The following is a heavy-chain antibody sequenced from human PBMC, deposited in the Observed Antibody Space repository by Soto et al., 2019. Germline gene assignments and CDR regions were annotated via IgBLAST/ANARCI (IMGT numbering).Heavy chain of an antibody. J-gene: IGHJ6*03. D-gene: IGHD3-16*01. V-gene: IGHV4-4*09. Sequence: PSETLSLTCTVSGDSVRNQYWSWIRRPPGRGLEWTGYIYRSGSTKYNPSLKSRLTISVDTSKNQFSLKLSSVTAADTAVYYCARTLDYGHMDVWGKGTTVTVSS. CDR3: ARTLDYGHMDV. CDR1: GDSVRNQY. CDR2: IYRSGST.